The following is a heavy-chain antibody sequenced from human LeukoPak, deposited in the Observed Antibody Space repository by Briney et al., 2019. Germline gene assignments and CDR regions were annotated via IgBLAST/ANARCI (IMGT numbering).Heavy chain of an antibody. CDR3: ARGESYLGFDS. J-gene: IGHJ4*02. CDR1: GYSISSGYY. D-gene: IGHD7-27*01. Sequence: PSETLSLTCTVSGYSISSGYYWGWIRQPPGKGLEWIGSIYHSGSTNYNPSLKSRVTISVDTSKNQFSLKLTSVTAADTAVYYCARGESYLGFDSWGQGTLVTVSS. CDR2: IYHSGST. V-gene: IGHV4-38-2*02.